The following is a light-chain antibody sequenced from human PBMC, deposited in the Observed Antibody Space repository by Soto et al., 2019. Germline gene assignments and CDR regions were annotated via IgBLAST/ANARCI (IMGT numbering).Light chain of an antibody. CDR2: EVN. CDR1: SSDVGGSNY. V-gene: IGLV2-14*01. Sequence: QSALTQPASVSGSPGQSITISCTVTSSDVGGSNYVSWYQQHPGKAPKLIIYEVNYRPSGVSNRFSGSKSGNTASLTISGLQAEDEAEYFCGSYTSTSVLFGGGTKLTVL. J-gene: IGLJ3*02. CDR3: GSYTSTSVL.